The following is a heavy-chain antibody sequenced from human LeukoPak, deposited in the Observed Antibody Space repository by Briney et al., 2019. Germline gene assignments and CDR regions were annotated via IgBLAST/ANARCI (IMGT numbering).Heavy chain of an antibody. CDR3: ARERYFDY. CDR2: ISGGGRST. J-gene: IGHJ4*02. V-gene: IGHV3-23*01. Sequence: PGGSLRLSCAASGFSFNTCAMGWVRQAPGKGLEWVPTISGGGRSTDYADSVKGQFTISRDNSKNTLYLQMNSLRAEDTAVYYCARERYFDYWGQGTLVTVSS. CDR1: GFSFNTCA.